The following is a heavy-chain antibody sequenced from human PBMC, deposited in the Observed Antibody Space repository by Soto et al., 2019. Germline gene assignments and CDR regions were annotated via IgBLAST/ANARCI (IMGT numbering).Heavy chain of an antibody. Sequence: GSLRLSCAGSGLTFRNDWLSWVRQAPGKGLEWVANINQDGSERYYVDSVRGRFTISRDNVENSLYLQLNSLRPEDTAVYYCAVYGYGVSAAAYWGQGTLVTVSS. J-gene: IGHJ4*02. CDR1: GLTFRNDW. CDR2: INQDGSER. D-gene: IGHD4-17*01. CDR3: AVYGYGVSAAAY. V-gene: IGHV3-7*03.